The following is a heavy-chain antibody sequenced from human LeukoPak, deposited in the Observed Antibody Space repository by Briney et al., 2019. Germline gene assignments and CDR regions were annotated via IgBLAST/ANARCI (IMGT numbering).Heavy chain of an antibody. CDR2: ISYDGSNK. Sequence: PGGSLRLSCAASGFTFSSYGMHWVRRAPGKGLEWVAVISYDGSNKYYADSVKGRFTISRDNSKNTLYLQMNSLRAEDTAVYYCAWDDSSGYGLDYWGQGTLVTVSS. CDR1: GFTFSSYG. J-gene: IGHJ4*02. CDR3: AWDDSSGYGLDY. D-gene: IGHD3-22*01. V-gene: IGHV3-30*03.